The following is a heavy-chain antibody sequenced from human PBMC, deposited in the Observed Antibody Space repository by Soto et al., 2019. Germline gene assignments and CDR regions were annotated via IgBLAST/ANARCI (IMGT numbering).Heavy chain of an antibody. CDR1: GFTFSSYG. CDR2: ISYDGSNK. CDR3: ARRSGYGEYYYGMDV. J-gene: IGHJ6*02. D-gene: IGHD5-12*01. Sequence: QVQLVESGGGVVQPGRSLRLSCAASGFTFSSYGMHWVRQAPGKGLEWVAVISYDGSNKYYADSVKGRFTISRDNSKNTLYLQMNSLRAEDTAVYYCARRSGYGEYYYGMDVWGQGTTVTVSS. V-gene: IGHV3-30*03.